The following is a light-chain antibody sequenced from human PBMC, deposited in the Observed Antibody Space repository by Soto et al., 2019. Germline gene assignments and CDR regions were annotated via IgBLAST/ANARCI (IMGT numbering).Light chain of an antibody. CDR1: RSNIGAGYD. CDR2: GNS. Sequence: QSALTQPPSVSGAPGQRVTISCTGSRSNIGAGYDVHWYQQLPGTAPKLLIYGNSNRPSGVPDRFSGSKSGTSASLAITGLQAEDEADYYCQSYGSSLSGWVFGGGTKLTVL. V-gene: IGLV1-40*01. J-gene: IGLJ3*02. CDR3: QSYGSSLSGWV.